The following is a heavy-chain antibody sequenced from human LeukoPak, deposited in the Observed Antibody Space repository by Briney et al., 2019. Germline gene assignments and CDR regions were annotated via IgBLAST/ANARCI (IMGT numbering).Heavy chain of an antibody. CDR1: GFTFSSYA. Sequence: GGSLRLSCAASGFTFSSYAMSWVRQAPGKGLEWVSAISGSGGSTYYADSVKGRFTISRDNSKNTLYLQMNSLRAEDTAVYYCAMASVSPPPGYYFDYWGQGTLVTVSS. J-gene: IGHJ4*02. CDR2: ISGSGGST. D-gene: IGHD1-1*01. V-gene: IGHV3-23*01. CDR3: AMASVSPPPGYYFDY.